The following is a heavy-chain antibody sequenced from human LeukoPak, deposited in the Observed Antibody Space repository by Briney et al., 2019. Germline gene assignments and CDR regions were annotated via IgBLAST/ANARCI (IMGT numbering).Heavy chain of an antibody. V-gene: IGHV3-23*01. CDR3: AKPLQAVVPAAVS. J-gene: IGHJ5*02. CDR2: ISGSGGST. Sequence: TGGSLRLSCAASGFTFSSYAMSWVRQAPGKGLEWVSAISGSGGSTYYADSVKGRFTISRDNSKNTLYLQMNSLRAEDTAVYYYAKPLQAVVPAAVSWGQGTLVTVSS. CDR1: GFTFSSYA. D-gene: IGHD2-2*01.